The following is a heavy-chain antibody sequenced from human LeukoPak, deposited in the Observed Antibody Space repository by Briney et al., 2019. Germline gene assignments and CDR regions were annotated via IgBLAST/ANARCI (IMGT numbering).Heavy chain of an antibody. V-gene: IGHV3-20*04. CDR3: AKGYGDYDFFFNY. Sequence: PGGSLRLSCAASGFXFDEYGISWVRQAPGKGLEWVSGINWNGGSTGYADSVKGRFTISRDNAKNSLYLQMSSLRAEDTALYYCAKGYGDYDFFFNYWGQGTLVTVSS. D-gene: IGHD4-17*01. J-gene: IGHJ4*02. CDR2: INWNGGST. CDR1: GFXFDEYG.